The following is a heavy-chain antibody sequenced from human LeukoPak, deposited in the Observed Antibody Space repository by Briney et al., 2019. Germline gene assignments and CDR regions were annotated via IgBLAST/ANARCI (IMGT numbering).Heavy chain of an antibody. J-gene: IGHJ4*02. CDR3: AKDGTAMVSYYFYY. D-gene: IGHD5-18*01. CDR2: ISGSGGST. Sequence: GGSLRLSCAASGFTFSSYAMSWVRQAPGRGLEWVSAISGSGGSTYYADSVKGRFTISRDNSKNTLYLQMNSLRAEDTAVYYCAKDGTAMVSYYFYYWGQGTLVTVSS. CDR1: GFTFSSYA. V-gene: IGHV3-23*01.